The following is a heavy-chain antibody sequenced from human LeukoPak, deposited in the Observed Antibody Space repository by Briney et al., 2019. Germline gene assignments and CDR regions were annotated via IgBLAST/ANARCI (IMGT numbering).Heavy chain of an antibody. Sequence: GASVKVSCKASGYTFTGNFMHWVRQAPGQGLEWMGWINTNSGGTDYAQKFKGRVTMTRDTSISTVYMELSSLRSEDTAVYYCARVNGGNSLGYFDYWGQGTLVTVSS. J-gene: IGHJ4*02. CDR1: GYTFTGNF. CDR2: INTNSGGT. CDR3: ARVNGGNSLGYFDY. D-gene: IGHD4-23*01. V-gene: IGHV1-2*02.